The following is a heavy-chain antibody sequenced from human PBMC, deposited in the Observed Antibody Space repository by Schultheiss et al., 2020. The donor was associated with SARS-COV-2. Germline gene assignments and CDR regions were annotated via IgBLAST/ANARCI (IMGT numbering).Heavy chain of an antibody. CDR3: ARIGMVRAVRDAFDT. D-gene: IGHD3-10*01. CDR2: IYYSGST. CDR1: NGSVSIGSYY. V-gene: IGHV4-61*01. Sequence: SETLSLTCTVSNGSVSIGSYYWSWLRQPPGKGLEWIGYIYYSGSTKYNPSLKSRVAMSVDTSKNQFSLRLTSVTAADTALYYCARIGMVRAVRDAFDTWGQGTMVTVSS. J-gene: IGHJ3*02.